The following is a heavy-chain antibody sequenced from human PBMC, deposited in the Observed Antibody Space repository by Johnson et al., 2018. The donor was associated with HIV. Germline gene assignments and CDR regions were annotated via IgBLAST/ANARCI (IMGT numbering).Heavy chain of an antibody. CDR2: IWYHGTNQ. CDR1: GFTFSSYA. D-gene: IGHD4-17*01. J-gene: IGHJ3*02. Sequence: VQLVESGGGLVQPGGSLRLSCAASGFTFSSYAMHWVRQAPGKGLEWVAIIWYHGTNQYYAHSVKGRFTISRDDSKDTLYLQMNSLRAEDTAVYYCARDKNRYGEDAFDIWGQGTMVTVSS. CDR3: ARDKNRYGEDAFDI. V-gene: IGHV3-30*04.